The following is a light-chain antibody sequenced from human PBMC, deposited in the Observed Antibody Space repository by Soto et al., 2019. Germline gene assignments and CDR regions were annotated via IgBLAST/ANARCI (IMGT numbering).Light chain of an antibody. CDR1: TNDVGFYDV. Sequence: QSALTQPPSASVYPGQSVTISCNGNTNDVGFYDVVSWYQHHPGKAPRLLIYEVVQRPSGVPDRFSGSKSGNTASLTVSGLQAADEADYFCKSYAGSNPYVFGSGTQLPVL. V-gene: IGLV2-8*01. CDR2: EVV. CDR3: KSYAGSNPYV. J-gene: IGLJ1*01.